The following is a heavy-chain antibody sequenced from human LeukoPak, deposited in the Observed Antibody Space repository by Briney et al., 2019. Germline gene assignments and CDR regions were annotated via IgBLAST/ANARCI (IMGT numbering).Heavy chain of an antibody. V-gene: IGHV3-20*04. CDR2: INWNGGST. CDR3: ARGSAYDFWSGYPIEAFDI. CDR1: GFTLHDYG. J-gene: IGHJ3*02. D-gene: IGHD3-3*01. Sequence: GLSLRLSCAPSGFTLHDYGMIWVGQAPGKGLEWVSGINWNGGSTGYADSLKGRFTISRDNAKNSLYLQMNGLRAEDTALYYCARGSAYDFWSGYPIEAFDIWGQGTMVSVSS.